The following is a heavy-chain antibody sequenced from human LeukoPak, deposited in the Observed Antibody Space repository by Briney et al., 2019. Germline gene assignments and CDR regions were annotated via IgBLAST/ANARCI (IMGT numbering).Heavy chain of an antibody. CDR1: GGSISNYY. J-gene: IGHJ4*02. CDR3: ARVFTIDSSGYYYY. CDR2: IYSSRGA. D-gene: IGHD3-22*01. V-gene: IGHV4-4*07. Sequence: PSETLSLTCTVSGGSISNYYWSWIRQPAGKGLEWIGRIYSSRGANYNPSLKSRVTISVDTSKNQFSLKLSSVTAADTAVYYCARVFTIDSSGYYYYWGQGTLVTVSS.